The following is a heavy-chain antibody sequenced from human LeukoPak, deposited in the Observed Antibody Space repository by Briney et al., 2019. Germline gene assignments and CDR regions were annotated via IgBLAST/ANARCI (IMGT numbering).Heavy chain of an antibody. CDR2: IYHSGST. Sequence: KSSETLSLTCAVSGGSISSGGYSWSWIRQPPGKGLEWIGYIYHSGSTYYNPSLKSRVTISVDRSKNQFSLKLSSVTAADTAVYYCARDKPTAGNFDYWGQGTLVTVSS. CDR1: GGSISSGGYS. D-gene: IGHD6-13*01. V-gene: IGHV4-30-2*01. J-gene: IGHJ4*02. CDR3: ARDKPTAGNFDY.